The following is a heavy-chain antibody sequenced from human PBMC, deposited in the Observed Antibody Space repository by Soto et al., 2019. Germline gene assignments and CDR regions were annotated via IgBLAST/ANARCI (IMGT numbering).Heavy chain of an antibody. Sequence: GGSLRLSCEGTGFTFSSYAMNWVRQVPGKGLEWVAGLSASGSRTFYAESVKGRFSISRDNPKTSVSLEMNNLRAEDTAVYYCTRSDYGDAPGYWGQGTLVTVSS. J-gene: IGHJ4*02. V-gene: IGHV3-48*03. CDR2: LSASGSRT. CDR3: TRSDYGDAPGY. CDR1: GFTFSSYA. D-gene: IGHD4-17*01.